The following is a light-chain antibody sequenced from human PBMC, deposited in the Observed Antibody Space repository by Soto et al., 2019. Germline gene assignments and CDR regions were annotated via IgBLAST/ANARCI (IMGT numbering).Light chain of an antibody. J-gene: IGKJ2*01. CDR1: QSISSW. CDR2: DAS. V-gene: IGKV1-5*01. Sequence: DIQMTQSPSTLSASVGDRVTITCRASQSISSWLAWYQQKPGKAPKLLIYDASSLESGVPPRLSGSGSGTEFTLTISSLQPDDFATYYCQQYNSYSRTFGQGTKLEIK. CDR3: QQYNSYSRT.